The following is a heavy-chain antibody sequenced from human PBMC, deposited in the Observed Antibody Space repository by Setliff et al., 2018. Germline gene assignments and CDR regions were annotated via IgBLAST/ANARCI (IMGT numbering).Heavy chain of an antibody. Sequence: ASVKVSCKNSGGSFSSFLVAWVRQAPGQGLEWMGGIIPLFGTTKYAQKFQDRLTMTADESTTTAYMELASLRSEDTAVYFCARALGGISAAGNNWLDSWGQGTLVTVPQ. CDR1: GGSFSSFL. D-gene: IGHD6-13*01. CDR3: ARALGGISAAGNNWLDS. V-gene: IGHV1-69*13. J-gene: IGHJ5*01. CDR2: IIPLFGTT.